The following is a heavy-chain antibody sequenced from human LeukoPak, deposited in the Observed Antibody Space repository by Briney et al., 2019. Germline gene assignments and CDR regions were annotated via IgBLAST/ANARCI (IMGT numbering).Heavy chain of an antibody. J-gene: IGHJ4*02. CDR2: INSDGSST. D-gene: IGHD6-6*01. CDR3: ARARGGSSSSGLCY. CDR1: GFTFSSYW. V-gene: IGHV3-74*01. Sequence: GGSLRLPCAASGFTFSSYWMRWVRQAPGKGLVWVSRINSDGSSTSYADSVKGRFTISRDNAKNTLYLQMNSLRAEDTAVYYCARARGGSSSSGLCYWGQGTLVTVSS.